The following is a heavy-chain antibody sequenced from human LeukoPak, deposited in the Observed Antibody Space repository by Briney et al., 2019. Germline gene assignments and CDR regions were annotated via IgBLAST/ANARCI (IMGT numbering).Heavy chain of an antibody. J-gene: IGHJ4*02. Sequence: GGSLRLSCAASGFTFRTYAMHWVRQAPDKGLEWVAVLAHDGSNKYYADSVKGRFTVSRDNSRNTLYLQMNSLRTEDTAIYYCGRYRHSSGYRSFDYWGQGTLVTVSS. V-gene: IGHV3-30-3*01. D-gene: IGHD3-22*01. CDR1: GFTFRTYA. CDR2: LAHDGSNK. CDR3: GRYRHSSGYRSFDY.